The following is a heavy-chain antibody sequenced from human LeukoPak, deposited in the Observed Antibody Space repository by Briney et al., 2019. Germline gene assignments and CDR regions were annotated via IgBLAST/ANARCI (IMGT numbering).Heavy chain of an antibody. CDR2: INPSGDST. Sequence: ASVKVSCKASGYTFTSYYMHWVRQAPGQGLEWMGIINPSGDSTSYAQKFQGRVTMTRDTSTSTVYMDLSSLRSEDTAVYYCARSSGRSPNRDYMDVWGKGTTVTISS. J-gene: IGHJ6*03. CDR1: GYTFTSYY. V-gene: IGHV1-46*01. D-gene: IGHD1-14*01. CDR3: ARSSGRSPNRDYMDV.